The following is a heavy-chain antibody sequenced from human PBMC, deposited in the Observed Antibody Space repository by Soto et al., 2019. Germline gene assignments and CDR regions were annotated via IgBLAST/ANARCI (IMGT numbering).Heavy chain of an antibody. V-gene: IGHV4-30-2*01. CDR3: ARYSGYPYYFDY. D-gene: IGHD5-12*01. Sequence: SETLSLTCAVSGGSISSGGYSWSWIRQPPGKGLEWIGYIYHSGSTYYNPSLKSRVTISVDRSKNQFSLKLSSVTAADTAVYYCARYSGYPYYFDYWGQGTLVTVS. CDR1: GGSISSGGYS. J-gene: IGHJ4*02. CDR2: IYHSGST.